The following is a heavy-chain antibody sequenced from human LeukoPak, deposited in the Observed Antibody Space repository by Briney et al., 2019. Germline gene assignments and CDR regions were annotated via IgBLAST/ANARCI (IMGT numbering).Heavy chain of an antibody. Sequence: MAGGSLRLSCAASGFTFSSYSMNWVRQAPGKGLEWVSSISSGSSYIYYADSVKGRFTISRDNAKNSLYLQMDSLRAEDTAVYYCARDKDYGDKRLLDYWGQGTLVTVSS. CDR3: ARDKDYGDKRLLDY. CDR2: ISSGSSYI. CDR1: GFTFSSYS. J-gene: IGHJ4*02. V-gene: IGHV3-21*01. D-gene: IGHD4-23*01.